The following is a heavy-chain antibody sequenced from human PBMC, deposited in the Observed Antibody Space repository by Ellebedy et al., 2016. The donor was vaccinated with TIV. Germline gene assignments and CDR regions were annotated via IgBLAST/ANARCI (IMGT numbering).Heavy chain of an antibody. Sequence: GESLKISCKGSGYSFISYWIDWVRQMPGKGLEWMGYIYPGDSDTRYSPSFQGQVTISVDKSISTAYLQWSSLKASDTAIYYCARGDRGSGWYWDKWGQGTLVTVSS. D-gene: IGHD6-19*01. CDR2: IYPGDSDT. CDR3: ARGDRGSGWYWDK. V-gene: IGHV5-51*01. CDR1: GYSFISYW. J-gene: IGHJ4*02.